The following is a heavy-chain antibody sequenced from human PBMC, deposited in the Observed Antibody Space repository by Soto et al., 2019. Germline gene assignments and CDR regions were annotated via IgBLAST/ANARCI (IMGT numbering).Heavy chain of an antibody. D-gene: IGHD3-3*01. J-gene: IGHJ4*02. V-gene: IGHV4-39*01. Sequence: PSETLSLTCTVSGGSISSSSYYWGWIRQPPGKGLEWIGSIYYSGSTYYNPSLKSRVTISVDTSKNQFSLKLGSVTAADTAVYYCASNLITIFGVVHFDYWGQGTLVTVSS. CDR2: IYYSGST. CDR3: ASNLITIFGVVHFDY. CDR1: GGSISSSSYY.